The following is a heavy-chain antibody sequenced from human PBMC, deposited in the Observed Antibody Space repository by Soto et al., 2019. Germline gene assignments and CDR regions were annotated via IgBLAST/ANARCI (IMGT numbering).Heavy chain of an antibody. CDR3: ARQPRYSYADS. CDR2: ISGHNGNT. D-gene: IGHD5-18*01. Sequence: ASVKVSCKASGYTFSNYGLSWVRQAHGQGLEWMGWISGHNGNTIYAQKLQDRVTMTTDTSTRTAYMELRSLRSDDTAVYYCARQPRYSYADSWGPGTLVTVSS. J-gene: IGHJ4*02. CDR1: GYTFSNYG. V-gene: IGHV1-18*01.